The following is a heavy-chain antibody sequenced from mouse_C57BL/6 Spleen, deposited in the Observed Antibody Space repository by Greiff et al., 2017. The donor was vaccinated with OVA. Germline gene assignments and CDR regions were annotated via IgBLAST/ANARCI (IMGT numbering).Heavy chain of an antibody. CDR1: GFTFSSYA. V-gene: IGHV5-4*01. CDR2: ISDGGSYT. J-gene: IGHJ4*01. CDR3: AREDYRNYAMDY. D-gene: IGHD2-14*01. Sequence: EVKLVESGGGLVKPGGSLKLSCAASGFTFSSYAMSWVRQTPEKRLEWVATISDGGSYTYYPDNVKGRFTISRDNAKNNLYLQMSHLKSEDTAMYYCAREDYRNYAMDYWGQGTSVTVSS.